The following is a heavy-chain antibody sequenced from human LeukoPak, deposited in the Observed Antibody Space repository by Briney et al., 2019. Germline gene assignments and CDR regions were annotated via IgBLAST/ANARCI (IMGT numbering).Heavy chain of an antibody. Sequence: GGSLRLSCAASRFIFDNWNMNWVRQAPGKGLEWVSYVSSSSSTIYYADSVKGRFTISRDNAKNSLYLQMNSLRAEDTAVYYCARDLLIVGATISPIVGFDYWGQGTLVTVSS. CDR1: RFIFDNWN. J-gene: IGHJ4*02. V-gene: IGHV3-48*04. D-gene: IGHD1-26*01. CDR2: VSSSSSTI. CDR3: ARDLLIVGATISPIVGFDY.